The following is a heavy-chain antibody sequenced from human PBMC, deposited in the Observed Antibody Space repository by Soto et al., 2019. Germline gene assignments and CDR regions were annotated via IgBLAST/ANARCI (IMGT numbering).Heavy chain of an antibody. CDR3: ARGREQWLVDAFDI. CDR1: GGSFSGYY. J-gene: IGHJ3*02. CDR2: INHSGST. V-gene: IGHV4-34*01. Sequence: QVQLQQWGAGLLKSSETLSLTCAVDGGSFSGYYWSWVLPPPGEGLEWIGEINHSGSTNYNPSLKGRVTISVDTSKNQFSIKLNSMTDADTAVYYGARGREQWLVDAFDIWGPGTMFTVSS. D-gene: IGHD6-19*01.